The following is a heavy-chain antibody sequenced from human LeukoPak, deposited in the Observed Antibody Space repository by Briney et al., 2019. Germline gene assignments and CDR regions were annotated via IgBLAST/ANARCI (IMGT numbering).Heavy chain of an antibody. J-gene: IGHJ4*02. V-gene: IGHV4-59*12. CDR1: GGSISSYY. D-gene: IGHD2-15*01. CDR3: ARDSHEGYYFDY. CDR2: IYYSGST. Sequence: SETLSLTCTVSGGSISSYYWSWIRQPPGKGLEWIGYIYYSGSTNYNPSLKSRVTISVDTSKNQFSLKLSSVTAADTAVYYCARDSHEGYYFDYWGQGTLVTVSS.